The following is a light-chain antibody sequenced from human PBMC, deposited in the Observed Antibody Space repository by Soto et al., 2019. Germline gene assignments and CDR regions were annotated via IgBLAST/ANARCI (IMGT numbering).Light chain of an antibody. CDR2: DVS. Sequence: QSALTQPAFVSGSPGQSITISCTGTSSDVGGYNYVSWYQQHPGKAPKLMIYDVSNRPSGVSNRFSGSKSGNTASLTISGLQSEDEADYYCSSYTSSISLGVFGTGTKLTVL. CDR3: SSYTSSISLGV. CDR1: SSDVGGYNY. V-gene: IGLV2-14*01. J-gene: IGLJ1*01.